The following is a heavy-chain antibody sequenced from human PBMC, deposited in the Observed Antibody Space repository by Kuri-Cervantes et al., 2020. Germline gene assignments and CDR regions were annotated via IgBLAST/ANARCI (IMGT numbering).Heavy chain of an antibody. D-gene: IGHD2-15*01. CDR1: GDSVSSNRAV. J-gene: IGHJ6*03. Sequence: SQTLSLTCAISGDSVSSNRAVWHWIRQSPSRGLEWLGRTYYRSKWSNDYAVSVKSRITINPDTSKNQFSLQLNSVTPEDTAVYYCARDLGCSGGSCYSGVDYYYMDVWGKGTTVTVSS. CDR3: ARDLGCSGGSCYSGVDYYYMDV. CDR2: TYYRSKWSN. V-gene: IGHV6-1*01.